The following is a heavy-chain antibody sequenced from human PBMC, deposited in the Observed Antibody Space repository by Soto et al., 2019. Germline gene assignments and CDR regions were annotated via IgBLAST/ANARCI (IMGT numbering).Heavy chain of an antibody. CDR2: IVLGNGNT. Sequence: VASVKVSCKASGFTFSSSAVQWVRQARGQGLEWIGWIVLGNGNTNYAQKLQERVTITRDMSTSTAYMEVRSLTFEDTAVYYCATRIGNIGWYWLDTWGQGTLVTSPQ. V-gene: IGHV1-58*01. J-gene: IGHJ5*02. CDR3: ATRIGNIGWYWLDT. CDR1: GFTFSSSA. D-gene: IGHD6-19*01.